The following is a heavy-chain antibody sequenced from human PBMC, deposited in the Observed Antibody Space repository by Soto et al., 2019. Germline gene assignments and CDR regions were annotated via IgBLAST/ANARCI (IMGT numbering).Heavy chain of an antibody. J-gene: IGHJ6*03. CDR3: ARDLHRSTSSCFGYPDV. CDR1: GDTFSTHT. D-gene: IGHD5-18*01. CDR2: IIPMLDIR. Sequence: QVQLVQSGAEMKKPGSSVKVSCQASGDTFSTHTITWVRQAPGQGLEWVGRIIPMLDIRDYAQKFQGRVTLTADKSTSTAYMELRSLRSEDTALYYCARDLHRSTSSCFGYPDVWGTRTKVTVSS. V-gene: IGHV1-69*08.